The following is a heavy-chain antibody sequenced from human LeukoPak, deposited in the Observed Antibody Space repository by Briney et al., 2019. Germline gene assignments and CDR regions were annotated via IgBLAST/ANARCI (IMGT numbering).Heavy chain of an antibody. J-gene: IGHJ4*02. V-gene: IGHV4-61*02. Sequence: PSQTLSLTCTVSGGSISSGSYYWRWIRQPAGKGLEWIGRIYTSGSTNYNPSLKSRVTISVDTSMNQFSLKLSSVTAADTAVYYCARDPTYYDFWSGYFDYWGQGTLVTVSS. CDR1: GGSISSGSYY. CDR3: ARDPTYYDFWSGYFDY. CDR2: IYTSGST. D-gene: IGHD3-3*01.